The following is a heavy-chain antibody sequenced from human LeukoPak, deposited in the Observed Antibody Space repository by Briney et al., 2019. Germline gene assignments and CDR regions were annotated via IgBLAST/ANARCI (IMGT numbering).Heavy chain of an antibody. J-gene: IGHJ6*03. CDR1: GFIFSNYA. V-gene: IGHV3-23*01. Sequence: SGGSLRLSCAASGFIFSNYAMTWVRQAPGKGLEWVSYSGSGGSTYYADSVKGRFTVSRDNSKSTLYLQMNSLTAEDTAVYYCAKMRGQYYHSYYMDAWGKGTTVTVSS. CDR3: AKMRGQYYHSYYMDA. CDR2: SGSGGST.